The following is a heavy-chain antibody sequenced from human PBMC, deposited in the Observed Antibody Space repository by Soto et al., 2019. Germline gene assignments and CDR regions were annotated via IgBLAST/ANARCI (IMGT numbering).Heavy chain of an antibody. CDR1: GGSISGYY. V-gene: IGHV4-59*08. J-gene: IGHJ4*02. Sequence: SETLSLTCAVSGGSISGYYWNWLRQPPGKGLEWIGYIYYSGSTNYNPSLKSRVAMSVDTSRKQLSLKLTSVTAADTAVYYCARQIAAAGPPLDYWGQGALVTVSS. D-gene: IGHD6-13*01. CDR3: ARQIAAAGPPLDY. CDR2: IYYSGST.